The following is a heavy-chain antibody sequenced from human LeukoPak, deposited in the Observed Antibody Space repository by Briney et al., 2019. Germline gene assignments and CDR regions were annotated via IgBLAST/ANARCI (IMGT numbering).Heavy chain of an antibody. CDR2: IRFDGTSE. J-gene: IGHJ6*03. D-gene: IGHD3-3*01. Sequence: GRSLRLSCSASGFRFTTHAMHWVRQAPGKGLEWVAFIRFDGTSEFYADSVKARFTISRDNSQNTVSLQLNNLRIEDTALYYCAKTSLSDPSGHYYYMDVWGKGTTVTVSS. CDR3: AKTSLSDPSGHYYYMDV. V-gene: IGHV3-30*02. CDR1: GFRFTTHA.